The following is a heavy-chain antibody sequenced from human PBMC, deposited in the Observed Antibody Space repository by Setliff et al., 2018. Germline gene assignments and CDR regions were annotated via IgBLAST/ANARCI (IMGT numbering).Heavy chain of an antibody. CDR2: ISPYNSNT. V-gene: IGHV1-18*01. D-gene: IGHD4-17*01. Sequence: VSCKASGYTFATYGISWVRQAPGQGLEWMGWISPYNSNTNYAQNFQGRVTMTTDTSTSTAYMELRSLRSDDTAMYYCARDLSTTVMTRSWYYFDYWGQGTLVTV. J-gene: IGHJ4*02. CDR3: ARDLSTTVMTRSWYYFDY. CDR1: GYTFATYG.